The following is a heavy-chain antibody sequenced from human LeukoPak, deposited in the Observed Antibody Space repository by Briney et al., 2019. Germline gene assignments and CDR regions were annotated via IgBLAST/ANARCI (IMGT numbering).Heavy chain of an antibody. Sequence: GGSLRLSCAASGFTFSSYSMNWVRQAPGKGLEWVSYISSSSSTIYYADSVKGRFTISRDNAKNSLYLQMNSLRAEDTAVYYCANHLACGSTSCSPFDSWGQGTLVTVSS. J-gene: IGHJ4*02. CDR1: GFTFSSYS. V-gene: IGHV3-48*04. D-gene: IGHD2-2*01. CDR3: ANHLACGSTSCSPFDS. CDR2: ISSSSSTI.